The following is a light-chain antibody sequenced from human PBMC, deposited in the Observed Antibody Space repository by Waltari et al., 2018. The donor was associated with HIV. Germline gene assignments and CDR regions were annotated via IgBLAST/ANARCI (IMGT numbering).Light chain of an antibody. CDR1: ESIGPN. V-gene: IGKV1-39*01. J-gene: IGKJ1*01. CDR3: QQSYSVPRI. CDR2: DSF. Sequence: DIEMTQSPASLSASVGDRVSISCRASESIGPNVNWYQQKPGKAPILLIYDSFTLQTGVPSRFTGSGFAAEFTLTITSLQPEDFATYFCQQSYSVPRIFGLGTKVE.